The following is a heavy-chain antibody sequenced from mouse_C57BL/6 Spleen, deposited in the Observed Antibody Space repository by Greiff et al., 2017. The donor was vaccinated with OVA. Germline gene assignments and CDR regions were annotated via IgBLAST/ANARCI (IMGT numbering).Heavy chain of an antibody. J-gene: IGHJ4*01. V-gene: IGHV3-6*01. CDR3: ASGGIYDGYLYAMDY. CDR1: GYSITSGYY. D-gene: IGHD2-3*01. CDR2: ISYDGSN. Sequence: ESGPGLVKPSQSLSLTCSVTGYSITSGYYWNWIRQFPGNKLEWMGYISYDGSNNYNPSLKNRISITRDTSKNQFFLKLNSVTTEDTATYYCASGGIYDGYLYAMDYWGQGTSVTVSS.